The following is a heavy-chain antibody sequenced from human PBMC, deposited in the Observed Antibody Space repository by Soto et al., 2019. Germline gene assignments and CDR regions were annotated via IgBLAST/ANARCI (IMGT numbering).Heavy chain of an antibody. J-gene: IGHJ5*01. D-gene: IGHD1-26*01. V-gene: IGHV6-1*01. CDR3: TRALSGSYDS. CDR2: TYYRSKWST. CDR1: GDSVSSKSAA. Sequence: PAHTLSLTCAISGDSVSSKSAAWNWIRQSPSRGLEWLGRTYYRSKWSTDYAVSVKSRITINPDTSKNQFSLQLNSVTPEDTAVYYCTRALSGSYDSWGQRTLVTVSA.